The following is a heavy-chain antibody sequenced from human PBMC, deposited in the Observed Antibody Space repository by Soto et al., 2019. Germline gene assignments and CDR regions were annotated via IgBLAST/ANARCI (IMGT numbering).Heavy chain of an antibody. CDR3: ARAVAVPADFDY. V-gene: IGHV1-3*05. Sequence: QVQLVQSGAEEKKPGASVKVSCKASGYTFTSYAMHWVRQPPGQRLEWMRWINAGNGNTKYSQKFQGRVTITRDTSASTAYMELSSLRSEDTAVYYCARAVAVPADFDYWGQGTLVTVSS. CDR1: GYTFTSYA. J-gene: IGHJ4*02. CDR2: INAGNGNT. D-gene: IGHD6-19*01.